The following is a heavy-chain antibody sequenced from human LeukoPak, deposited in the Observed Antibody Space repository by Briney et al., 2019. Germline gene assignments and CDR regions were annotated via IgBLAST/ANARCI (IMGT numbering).Heavy chain of an antibody. J-gene: IGHJ3*02. Sequence: ASVKVSCKASGYTFTSYGISWVRQAPGQGLEWMGGIIPIFGTANYAQKFQGRVTITADESTSTAYMELSSLRSEDTAVYYCARVRGIVVVPAAMLSNAFDIWGQGTMVTVSS. CDR1: GYTFTSYG. D-gene: IGHD2-2*01. CDR2: IIPIFGTA. CDR3: ARVRGIVVVPAAMLSNAFDI. V-gene: IGHV1-69*13.